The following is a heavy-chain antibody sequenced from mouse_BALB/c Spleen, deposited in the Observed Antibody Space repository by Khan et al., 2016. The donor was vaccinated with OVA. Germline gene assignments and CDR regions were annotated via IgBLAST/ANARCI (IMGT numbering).Heavy chain of an antibody. J-gene: IGHJ4*01. CDR3: ARRTLDY. Sequence: VQLQQSGPELMKPGASVKISCKASAYSFTSYYMHWVKQSHGKSLEWIGCIDPFNGGTTYTQKFKGKATLTVDKSSSTAYMHLSTLTSEDSAVDYSARRTLDYWGQGTSVTVSS. CDR2: IDPFNGGT. CDR1: AYSFTSYY. V-gene: IGHV1S135*01.